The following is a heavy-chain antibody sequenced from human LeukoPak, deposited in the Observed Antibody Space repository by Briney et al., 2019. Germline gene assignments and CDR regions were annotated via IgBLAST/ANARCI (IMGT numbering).Heavy chain of an antibody. D-gene: IGHD2-15*01. CDR1: GYTFTGCY. J-gene: IGHJ4*02. V-gene: IGHV1-2*02. CDR3: ARAPGWYYFDY. Sequence: ASVKVSCKASGYTFTGCYMHWVRQAPGQGLEWMGWINSNSGGTNYAQKFQGRVTMTRDTSISTAYMELSRLRSDDTAVYYCARAPGWYYFDYWGQGTLVTVSS. CDR2: INSNSGGT.